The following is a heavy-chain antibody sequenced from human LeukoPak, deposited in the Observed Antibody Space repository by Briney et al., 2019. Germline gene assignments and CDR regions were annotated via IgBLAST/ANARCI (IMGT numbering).Heavy chain of an antibody. Sequence: QAGGSLRLSCAASGFTFSSYAMTWVRQAPGKGLEWVSTISSSGYSTYYADSVKGRFTISRDNSKNTLYLQMNSLRAEDTAVYYCAKAEMATISLGYYYYMDVWGKGTTVTISS. D-gene: IGHD5-24*01. J-gene: IGHJ6*03. CDR3: AKAEMATISLGYYYYMDV. V-gene: IGHV3-23*01. CDR1: GFTFSSYA. CDR2: ISSSGYST.